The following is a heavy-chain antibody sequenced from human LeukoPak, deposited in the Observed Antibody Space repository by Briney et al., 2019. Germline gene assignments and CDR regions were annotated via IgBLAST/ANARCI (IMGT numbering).Heavy chain of an antibody. CDR1: GGSISSYY. D-gene: IGHD2-2*02. Sequence: SETLSLTCTVSGGSISSYYWRWIRQPPGKGLEWIGYIYYSGSTNYNPSLKSRVTISVDTSKNQFSLKLSSVTAADTAVYYCARTQYCSSTSCYMGYYYYYMDVWGKGTTVTVSS. V-gene: IGHV4-59*12. J-gene: IGHJ6*03. CDR3: ARTQYCSSTSCYMGYYYYYMDV. CDR2: IYYSGST.